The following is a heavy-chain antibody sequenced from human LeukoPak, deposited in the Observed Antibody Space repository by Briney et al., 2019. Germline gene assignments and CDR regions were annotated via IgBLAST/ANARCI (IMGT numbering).Heavy chain of an antibody. Sequence: PSETLSLTCAVYGGSFSGYYWSWIRQPPGKGPEWIGEINHSGSTNYNPSLKGRVTISVDTSKNQFSLRLSSVTAADTAVYYCARSGGWGFFDYWGQGTLVTVSS. CDR3: ARSGGWGFFDY. CDR1: GGSFSGYY. J-gene: IGHJ4*02. D-gene: IGHD7-27*01. V-gene: IGHV4-34*01. CDR2: INHSGST.